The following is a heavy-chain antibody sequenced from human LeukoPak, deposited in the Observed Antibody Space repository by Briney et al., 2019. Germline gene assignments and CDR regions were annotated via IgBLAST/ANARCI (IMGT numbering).Heavy chain of an antibody. CDR1: GYTFTSYG. CDR3: ARGSAFTFGGVIVRYGFYDY. V-gene: IGHV1-18*01. J-gene: IGHJ4*02. CDR2: ISAYNGNT. D-gene: IGHD3-16*02. Sequence: ASVKVSCKASGYTFTSYGISWVRQAPGQGLEWMGWISAYNGNTNYAQKLQGRVTMTTGTSTSTAYMELRSLRPDDTAVYYCARGSAFTFGGVIVRYGFYDYWGQGTLVTVST.